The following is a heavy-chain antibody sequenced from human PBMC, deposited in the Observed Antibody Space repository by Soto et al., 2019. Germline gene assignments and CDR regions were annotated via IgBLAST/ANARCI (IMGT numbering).Heavy chain of an antibody. J-gene: IGHJ6*02. Sequence: ETLSLTCAVYGGSFSGYYWSWIRQHPGKGLEWIGEINHSGSTNYNPSLKSRVTISVDTSKNQFSLKLSSVTAADTAVYYCARGSYVAAAGKVYHNGMDVWGQGTTVTVSS. CDR3: ARGSYVAAAGKVYHNGMDV. CDR1: GGSFSGYY. CDR2: INHSGST. V-gene: IGHV4-34*01. D-gene: IGHD6-13*01.